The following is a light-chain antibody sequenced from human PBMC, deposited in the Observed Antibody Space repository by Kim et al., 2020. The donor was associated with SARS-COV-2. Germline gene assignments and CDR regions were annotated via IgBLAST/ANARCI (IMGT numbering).Light chain of an antibody. V-gene: IGLV1-47*01. Sequence: QSVLTQPPSASGTPGQRVTISCSGTSSNLETNYVYWYQQLPGTAPKLLIYRNNQRPSGVPDRFSGSKSGASASLAISGLRSEDEADYYCAAWDDSLSVVFGGGTQLTVL. CDR1: SSNLETNY. CDR2: RNN. CDR3: AAWDDSLSVV. J-gene: IGLJ7*01.